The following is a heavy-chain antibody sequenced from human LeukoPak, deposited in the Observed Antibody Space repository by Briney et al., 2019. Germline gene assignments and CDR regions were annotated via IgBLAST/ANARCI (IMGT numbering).Heavy chain of an antibody. V-gene: IGHV3-53*04. CDR2: IYSGGST. J-gene: IGHJ6*02. CDR1: GFTVSTNY. CDR3: ATRRAAGYYYGMDV. D-gene: IGHD6-25*01. Sequence: PGGSLTLSCAASGFTVSTNYMSWARQAPGKGLEWVSVIYSGGSTYYADSVKGRFTISRHNSKNTLHLQMSSLRSEDTAVYYCATRRAAGYYYGMDVWGQGTTVTVSS.